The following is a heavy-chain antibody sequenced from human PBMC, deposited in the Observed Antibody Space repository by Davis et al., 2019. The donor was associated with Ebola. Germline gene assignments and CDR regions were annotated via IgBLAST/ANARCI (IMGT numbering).Heavy chain of an antibody. V-gene: IGHV1-46*01. D-gene: IGHD3-22*01. CDR3: ARGGSFYSHRRNYYFDF. CDR2: INPSGGST. Sequence: ASVKVSCKASGYTFTTYFIHWVRQAPGQGLEWVGIINPSGGSTNYAQKFQGRVTMTRDTSTSTVYMDLRSLKSEDTAVYYCARGGSFYSHRRNYYFDFWGQGTIVTVSS. CDR1: GYTFTTYF. J-gene: IGHJ4*02.